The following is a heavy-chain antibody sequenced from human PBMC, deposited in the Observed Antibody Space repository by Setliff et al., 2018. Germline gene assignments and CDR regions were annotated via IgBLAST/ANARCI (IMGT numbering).Heavy chain of an antibody. CDR2: IYHSGST. J-gene: IGHJ4*02. CDR3: AKHRSYFDY. V-gene: IGHV4-38-2*02. Sequence: PSETLSLTCTVSCYSISNDYFWGWIRQPPGKGLEWIGSIYHSGSTSYYPSLKSRVTISVDTSKNQFSLNLSSVTAADTAVYYCAKHRSYFDYWGQGTLVTVST. CDR1: CYSISNDYF.